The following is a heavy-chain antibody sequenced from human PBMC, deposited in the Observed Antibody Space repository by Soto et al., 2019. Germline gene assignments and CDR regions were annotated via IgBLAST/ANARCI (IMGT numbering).Heavy chain of an antibody. CDR2: FDPEDGET. J-gene: IGHJ5*02. Sequence: GASVKVSCKVSGYTLTELSMHWVRQAPGKGLEWMGGFDPEDGETIYAQKFQGRVTMTEDTSTDTAYMELSSLRSEDTAVYYCATNYEVAARPGDWFDPWGQGTLVTVSS. D-gene: IGHD2-15*01. CDR1: GYTLTELS. V-gene: IGHV1-24*01. CDR3: ATNYEVAARPGDWFDP.